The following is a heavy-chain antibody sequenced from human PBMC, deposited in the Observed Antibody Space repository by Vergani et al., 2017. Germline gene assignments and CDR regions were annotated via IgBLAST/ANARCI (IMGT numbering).Heavy chain of an antibody. Sequence: EVQLVESGGGLVQPGGSLRLSCEASGFTFSSYWMSWVRQAPGKGLEWVANIKQDGSEKYYVDSMKGRFTISRDNAKNSLFLEMNSLRFEDTAVYFCTKGSVYYHDSAGHGYDPYTGFDLWGQGTLVTVSS. CDR3: TKGSVYYHDSAGHGYDPYTGFDL. CDR2: IKQDGSEK. V-gene: IGHV3-7*03. D-gene: IGHD5-12*01. CDR1: GFTFSSYW. J-gene: IGHJ3*01.